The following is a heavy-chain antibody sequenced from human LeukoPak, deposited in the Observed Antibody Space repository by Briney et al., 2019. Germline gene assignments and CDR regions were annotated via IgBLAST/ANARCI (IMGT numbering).Heavy chain of an antibody. Sequence: ASVKVSCKASGYTFTDFGFIWVRQAPGQGLEWMGWVSTYNCDTDYAKKFQDRVTMTTESSTQTTFMELRNLRSDDTAVYYCARAESMALYFLYWGQGTLVSVSS. V-gene: IGHV1-18*01. D-gene: IGHD1-14*01. CDR2: VSTYNCDT. J-gene: IGHJ1*01. CDR1: GYTFTDFG. CDR3: ARAESMALYFLY.